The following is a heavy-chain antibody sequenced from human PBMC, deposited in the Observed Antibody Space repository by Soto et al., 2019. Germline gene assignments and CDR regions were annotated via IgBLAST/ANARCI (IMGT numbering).Heavy chain of an antibody. D-gene: IGHD1-26*01. CDR3: ARGLGGYSWFDP. J-gene: IGHJ5*02. Sequence: QVQLVQSGAEVKKPGSSVKVSYKASGGTFSSYTISWVRQAPGQGLEWMGRIIPILGIANYAQKFQGRVTITADKSTSTAYMELSSLRSEDTAVYYCARGLGGYSWFDPWGQGTLVTVSS. CDR1: GGTFSSYT. V-gene: IGHV1-69*02. CDR2: IIPILGIA.